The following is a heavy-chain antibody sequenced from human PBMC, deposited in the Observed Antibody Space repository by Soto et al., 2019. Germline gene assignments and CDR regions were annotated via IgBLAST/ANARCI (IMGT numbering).Heavy chain of an antibody. Sequence: VQLGQSGAEVKKPGSSVKVSCKASGGVFRNYAINWVRQAPGQGLEWMGGIIHVFGTADYPQKFQGRVTITADESTTTAYMELTSLKTEDTAVYFCARDRWGSYSFDSWGQGTLVTVAS. CDR2: IIHVFGTA. D-gene: IGHD1-26*01. CDR1: GGVFRNYA. J-gene: IGHJ5*01. V-gene: IGHV1-69*01. CDR3: ARDRWGSYSFDS.